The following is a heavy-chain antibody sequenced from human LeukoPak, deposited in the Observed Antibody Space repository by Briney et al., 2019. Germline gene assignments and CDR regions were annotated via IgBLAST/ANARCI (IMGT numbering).Heavy chain of an antibody. V-gene: IGHV3-23*01. Sequence: GGSLRLSCAASEFTFSNYAMSWVRQAPGKGLQWVSATSDSGGNTYYADFVKGRFTISRDNSKSTLYLQMNSLRAEDTAVYYCARRGESTNYGDYRFDSWGQGTLVTVSS. CDR3: ARRGESTNYGDYRFDS. D-gene: IGHD4-17*01. J-gene: IGHJ4*02. CDR1: EFTFSNYA. CDR2: TSDSGGNT.